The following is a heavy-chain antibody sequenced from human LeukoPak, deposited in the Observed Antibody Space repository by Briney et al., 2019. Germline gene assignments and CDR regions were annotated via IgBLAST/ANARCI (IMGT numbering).Heavy chain of an antibody. CDR3: ARGLGFAGYYGSGSYFPFDY. CDR2: INHSGST. Sequence: SETLSLTCAVYGGSFSGYYWSWIRQPPGKGLEWIGEINHSGSTNYNPSLKRRVPISVDTSKNQFSLKLSSVPAADTAVYYCARGLGFAGYYGSGSYFPFDYWGQGTLVTVSS. CDR1: GGSFSGYY. V-gene: IGHV4-34*01. D-gene: IGHD3-10*01. J-gene: IGHJ4*02.